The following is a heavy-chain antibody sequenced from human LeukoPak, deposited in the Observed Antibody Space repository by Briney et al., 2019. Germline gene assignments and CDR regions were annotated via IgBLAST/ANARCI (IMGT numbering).Heavy chain of an antibody. V-gene: IGHV1-69*13. D-gene: IGHD6-25*01. CDR3: ARGFVAASDFDY. J-gene: IGHJ4*02. Sequence: SVKVSCKASGGTFSSYAISWVRQAPGQGLEWMGGIIPIFGTANYAQKFQGRVTITADESTSTAYMELSSLRSEDTAVYYCARGFVAASDFDYWGQGTLVTVSS. CDR2: IIPIFGTA. CDR1: GGTFSSYA.